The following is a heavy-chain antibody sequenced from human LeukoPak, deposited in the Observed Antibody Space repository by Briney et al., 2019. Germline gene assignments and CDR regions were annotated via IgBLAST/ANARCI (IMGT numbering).Heavy chain of an antibody. D-gene: IGHD6-13*01. V-gene: IGHV4-39*01. CDR1: RGSIRTADYY. J-gene: IGHJ5*01. CDR2: IYFSGTP. CDR3: ARTSSWYAGAWFDS. Sequence: SETLSLTCTVSRGSIRTADYYWAWVRQPPGEGLEWLGSIYFSGTPYFNPSLKSRVAVSIDTSKNQFPLKVTSVNASDTAVYFCARTSSWYAGAWFDSWGQGTLVTVSS.